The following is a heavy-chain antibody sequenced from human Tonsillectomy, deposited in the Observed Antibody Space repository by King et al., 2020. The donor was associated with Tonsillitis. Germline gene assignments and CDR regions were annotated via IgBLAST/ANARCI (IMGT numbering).Heavy chain of an antibody. CDR2: IDAGGGGT. Sequence: DVQLVESGGDLVQPGGSLRLSCAASGFTFSAYAMSWVRQAPGKGLEWVSTIDAGGGGTYYADSVKGRFTIYTDDSRNTLYLQMNSLRAEDTAAYYCARYRQPYFDYWSQGSLVTVSS. J-gene: IGHJ4*02. CDR1: GFTFSAYA. V-gene: IGHV3-23*04. D-gene: IGHD1-26*01. CDR3: ARYRQPYFDY.